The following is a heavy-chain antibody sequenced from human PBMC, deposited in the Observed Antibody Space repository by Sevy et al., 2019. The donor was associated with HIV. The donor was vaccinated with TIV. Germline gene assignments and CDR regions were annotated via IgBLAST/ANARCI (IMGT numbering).Heavy chain of an antibody. Sequence: GGSLRLSCAASGFTFSSFGMHWVRQAPGKVLEWLAVIWFDGSNTYCSDSVKGRFTISRDIAKNTLHLQMNSLRAEDTAVYYCARDLEFYDYGDYGPAFMPDFWGHGTLVTVSS. J-gene: IGHJ4*01. CDR2: IWFDGSNT. CDR3: ARDLEFYDYGDYGPAFMPDF. CDR1: GFTFSSFG. V-gene: IGHV3-33*01. D-gene: IGHD4-17*01.